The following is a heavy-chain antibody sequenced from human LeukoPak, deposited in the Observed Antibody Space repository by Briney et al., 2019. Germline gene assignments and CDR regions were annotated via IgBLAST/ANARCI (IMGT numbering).Heavy chain of an antibody. CDR2: IYSGGST. CDR1: GFTVSSNY. Sequence: PGGSLRLSCAASGFTVSSNYMSWVRQAPGKGLEWVSVIYSGGSTYYADSVKGRFTISRDNSKNTLYLQMNSLRAEDTAVYYCARVRTGYSSGWYFYYWGQGTLVTVSS. CDR3: ARVRTGYSSGWYFYY. D-gene: IGHD6-19*01. V-gene: IGHV3-53*01. J-gene: IGHJ4*02.